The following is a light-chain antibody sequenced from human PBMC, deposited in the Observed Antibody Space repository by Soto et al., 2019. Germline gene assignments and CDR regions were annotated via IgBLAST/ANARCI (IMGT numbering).Light chain of an antibody. J-gene: IGKJ5*01. Sequence: EIVMTQSPATLSVSPGERATLSCRASQSVRSNLAWYQQKPGQAPRLLIYGASTRATGIPARFSGSGSGTEFTLTISSLQSEDFAVYYCQQYNTWPPITFGQGTRREIK. CDR1: QSVRSN. CDR3: QQYNTWPPIT. CDR2: GAS. V-gene: IGKV3-15*01.